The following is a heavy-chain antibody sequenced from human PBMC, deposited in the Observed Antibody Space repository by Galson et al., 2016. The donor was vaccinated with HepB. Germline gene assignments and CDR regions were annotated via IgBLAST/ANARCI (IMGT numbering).Heavy chain of an antibody. V-gene: IGHV4-34*01. Sequence: SETLSLTCAVSGESFSGYFWTWIRQPPGKGLEWIGEITHTGSPNYNASLKSRVTISVDTSKSHFSLNLSSVTATDTAVYYCASHGPKVRSWWGKWFDPWGQGTLVTVSS. D-gene: IGHD6-13*01. CDR1: GESFSGYF. J-gene: IGHJ5*02. CDR2: ITHTGSP. CDR3: ASHGPKVRSWWGKWFDP.